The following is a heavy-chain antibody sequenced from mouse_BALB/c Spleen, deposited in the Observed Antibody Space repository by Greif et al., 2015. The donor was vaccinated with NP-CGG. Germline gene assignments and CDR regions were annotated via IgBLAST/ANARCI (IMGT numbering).Heavy chain of an antibody. CDR3: ARYDYYFDY. Sequence: EVMLVESGGGLVQPGGSRKLSCAASGFTFSSFGMHWVRQAPEKGLEWVAYISSGSSTIYYADTVKGRFTISRDNPKNTLFLQMTSLSSEDTAMYYCARYDYYFDYWGQGTTLTVSS. CDR1: GFTFSSFG. D-gene: IGHD2-4*01. V-gene: IGHV5-17*02. CDR2: ISSGSSTI. J-gene: IGHJ2*01.